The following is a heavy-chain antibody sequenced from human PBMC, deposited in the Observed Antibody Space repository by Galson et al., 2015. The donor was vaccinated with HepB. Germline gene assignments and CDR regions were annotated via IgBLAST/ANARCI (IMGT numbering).Heavy chain of an antibody. D-gene: IGHD3-22*01. J-gene: IGHJ4*02. CDR1: GYTFTNYY. Sequence: SVKVSCKASGYTFTNYYVTWVRQAPGQGLEWMGWVSTYNGNTNYAQKFQGRVTMTTDTSTSTAYMELRSLRSDDTAIYYCARSAYENIVYYSRTTYYFDNWGQGTLVAVSS. CDR3: ARSAYENIVYYSRTTYYFDN. CDR2: VSTYNGNT. V-gene: IGHV1-18*04.